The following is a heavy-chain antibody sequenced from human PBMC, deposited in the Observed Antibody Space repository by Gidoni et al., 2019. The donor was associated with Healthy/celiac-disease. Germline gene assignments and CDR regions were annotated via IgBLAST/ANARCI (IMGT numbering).Heavy chain of an antibody. CDR1: GGSFSGYY. CDR2: INHSGST. V-gene: IGHV4-34*01. Sequence: QVQLQQWGAGLLKPSETLSLTCAVYGGSFSGYYWSWIRQPPGKGLEWIGEINHSGSTNYNPSLKSRVTISVDTSKNQFSLKLSSVTAADTAVYYCARGRAGATTDYWGQGTLVTVSS. CDR3: ARGRAGATTDY. D-gene: IGHD5-12*01. J-gene: IGHJ4*02.